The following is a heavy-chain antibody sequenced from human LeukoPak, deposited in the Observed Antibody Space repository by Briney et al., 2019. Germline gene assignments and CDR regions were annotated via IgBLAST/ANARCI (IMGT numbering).Heavy chain of an antibody. D-gene: IGHD3-10*01. V-gene: IGHV3-7*01. CDR1: GFTFSSYW. Sequence: GGSLRLSCAASGFTFSSYWMSWVRQAPGKGLEWVANIKQDGSEKYYVDSVKGRFTISRDNAKNSLYLQMNSLRAEDTAVYYCARAPWFGELLEGFDYWGQGTLVTVSS. CDR2: IKQDGSEK. CDR3: ARAPWFGELLEGFDY. J-gene: IGHJ4*02.